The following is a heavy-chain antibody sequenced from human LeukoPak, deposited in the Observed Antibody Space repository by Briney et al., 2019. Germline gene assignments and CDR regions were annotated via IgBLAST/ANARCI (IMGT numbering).Heavy chain of an antibody. D-gene: IGHD3-10*01. Sequence: HAGGSLRLSCAAPGFSVNDNYMSWVRQAPGKGLEWVSIIYGGGATYYADSVKGRFSISRDNSMNTLYLQMNSLRAEDTAVYYCARDLGYPHGFGYWGQGTLVTVSS. CDR2: IYGGGAT. CDR1: GFSVNDNY. J-gene: IGHJ4*02. CDR3: ARDLGYPHGFGY. V-gene: IGHV3-53*01.